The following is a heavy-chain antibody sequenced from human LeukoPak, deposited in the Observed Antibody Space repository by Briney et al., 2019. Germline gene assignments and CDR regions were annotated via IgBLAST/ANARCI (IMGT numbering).Heavy chain of an antibody. CDR3: ARGGRIQLWSYYFDY. V-gene: IGHV3-23*01. D-gene: IGHD5-18*01. J-gene: IGHJ4*02. CDR2: ISGSGGSA. CDR1: GFTFSRCA. Sequence: PGGSLRLSCAASGFTFSRCAMSWVRQAPGKGLEWVSAISGSGGSAYYADSVKGRFTISRDNAKNSLYLQMNSLRAEDTAVYYCARGGRIQLWSYYFDYWGQGTLVTVSS.